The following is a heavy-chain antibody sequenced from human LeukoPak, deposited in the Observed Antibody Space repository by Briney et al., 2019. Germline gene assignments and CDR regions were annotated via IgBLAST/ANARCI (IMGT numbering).Heavy chain of an antibody. CDR2: ISGSGART. J-gene: IGHJ4*02. V-gene: IGHV3-23*01. CDR3: AGGRTYSSSTLEDY. CDR1: GFTFSSYA. D-gene: IGHD6-13*01. Sequence: GGSLRLSCAASGFTFSSYAMSWVRQAPGKGLEWVSGISGSGARTYYADPVKGRFTISRDNSKNTLYLQMDSLRADDTAVYYCAGGRTYSSSTLEDYWGQGTLVTVSS.